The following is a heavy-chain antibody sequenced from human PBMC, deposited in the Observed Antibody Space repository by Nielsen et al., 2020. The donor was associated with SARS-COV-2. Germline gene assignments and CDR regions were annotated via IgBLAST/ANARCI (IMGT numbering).Heavy chain of an antibody. CDR1: GGSISSGSHY. Sequence: SDTLSLTCIASGGSISSGSHYCRWIRQPPVKGLEWIGYIFYRGNTNYNPSLKSRVTISVDTSKNQFSLKVNSVTAADTGVYYCVRIDMATISVDYWGRGTLVTVSS. CDR2: IFYRGNT. V-gene: IGHV4-61*01. J-gene: IGHJ4*02. D-gene: IGHD5-24*01. CDR3: VRIDMATISVDY.